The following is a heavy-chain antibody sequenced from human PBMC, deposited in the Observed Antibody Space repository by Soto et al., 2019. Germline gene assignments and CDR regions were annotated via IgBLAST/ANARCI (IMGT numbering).Heavy chain of an antibody. CDR2: IRGSGGST. CDR3: AKAPPSSRWCPPPFFCDY. Sequence: GGSLRLSCAASGFTFSSYAMSWVRQAPGKGLEWVSAIRGSGGSTYYADSVKGRFIISRDNSKNTLYLQMNSLRAEDTAVYYFAKAPPSSRWCPPPFFCDYWGQGTLFTFSS. D-gene: IGHD6-13*01. V-gene: IGHV3-23*01. J-gene: IGHJ4*02. CDR1: GFTFSSYA.